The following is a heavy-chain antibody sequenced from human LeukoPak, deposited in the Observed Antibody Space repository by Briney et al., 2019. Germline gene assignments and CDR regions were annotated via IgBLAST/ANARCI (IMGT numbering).Heavy chain of an antibody. D-gene: IGHD3-10*01. J-gene: IGHJ4*02. CDR1: GGSISNKY. CDR2: IYYSGST. CDR3: ARDAYYYGSGSPYFDY. Sequence: SETLSLTCTVSGGSISNKYWSWIRQPPGKGLEWIGYIYYSGSTNYNPSLKSRVTMSVDTSKNQFSLKLSSVTAADTAVYYCARDAYYYGSGSPYFDYWGQGTLVTVSS. V-gene: IGHV4-59*12.